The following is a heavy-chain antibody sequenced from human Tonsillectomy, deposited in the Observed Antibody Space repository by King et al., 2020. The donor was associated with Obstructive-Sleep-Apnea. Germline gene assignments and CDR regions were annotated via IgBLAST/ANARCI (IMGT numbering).Heavy chain of an antibody. CDR3: AREQSIMITFGGVGAFDI. CDR2: ISSSSSYI. D-gene: IGHD3-16*01. CDR1: GFTFSSYS. J-gene: IGHJ3*02. V-gene: IGHV3-21*01. Sequence: VQLVESGGGLVKPGGSLRLSCAASGFTFSSYSMNWVRQAPGKGLEWVSSISSSSSYIYYADSVKGRFTISRDNAKNSLYLQMNSLRAEDTAVYYCAREQSIMITFGGVGAFDIWGQGTMVTVSS.